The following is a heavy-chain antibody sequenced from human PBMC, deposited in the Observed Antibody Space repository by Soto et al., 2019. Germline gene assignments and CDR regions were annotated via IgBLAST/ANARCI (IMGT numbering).Heavy chain of an antibody. CDR1: GFTFSSYS. D-gene: IGHD6-13*01. CDR3: ARGDGSWSIPSGY. CDR2: ISSSSSYI. J-gene: IGHJ4*02. Sequence: PGGSLRLSCAASGFTFSSYSMNWVRQAPGKGLEWVSSISSSSSYIYYADSVKGRFTISRDNAKNSLYLQMNSLRAEDTAVYYCARGDGSWSIPSGYWGQGTLVTVSS. V-gene: IGHV3-21*01.